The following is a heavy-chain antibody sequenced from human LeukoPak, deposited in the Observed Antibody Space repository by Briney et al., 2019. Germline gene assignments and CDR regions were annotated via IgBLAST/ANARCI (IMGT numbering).Heavy chain of an antibody. CDR3: ARGSDIPGTTSIFDS. D-gene: IGHD1-20*01. Sequence: SETLSLTCTVSGGSISAYYWSWIRQPAGKGLEWLGRIYSSGDTNYDPSLKSRVTMSVGTSKNQFSLKLSSVTAADTAVYYCARGSDIPGTTSIFDSWGQGTLVTVSS. J-gene: IGHJ4*02. V-gene: IGHV4-4*07. CDR2: IYSSGDT. CDR1: GGSISAYY.